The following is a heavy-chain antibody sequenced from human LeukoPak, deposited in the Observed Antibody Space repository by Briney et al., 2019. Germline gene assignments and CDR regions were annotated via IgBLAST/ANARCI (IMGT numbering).Heavy chain of an antibody. CDR2: IYYTGST. V-gene: IGHV4-59*08. CDR1: GGSTSDYY. Sequence: PSETLSLTCTVPGGSTSDYYWSWIRQPPGKGLEWGGYIYYTGSTNYNPSLRSRVTMSVDTSKNQFSLKLSSVTAADSAVYYCARRVRYFGQNDLWGQGTLVTVSS. J-gene: IGHJ4*02. D-gene: IGHD3-9*01. CDR3: ARRVRYFGQNDL.